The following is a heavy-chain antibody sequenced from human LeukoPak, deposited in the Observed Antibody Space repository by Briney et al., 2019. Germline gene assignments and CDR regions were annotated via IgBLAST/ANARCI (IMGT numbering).Heavy chain of an antibody. CDR2: IYYSGST. CDR3: ARDLKSGSYWGDYYYYGMDV. CDR1: GGSISSYY. J-gene: IGHJ6*02. V-gene: IGHV4-59*01. D-gene: IGHD1-26*01. Sequence: SETLSLTCTVSGGSISSYYWSWIRQPPGKGLEWIGYIYYSGSTNYNPSLKSRVTISVDTSKNQFSLKLSSVTAADTAVYYCARDLKSGSYWGDYYYYGMDVWGQGTTVTVSS.